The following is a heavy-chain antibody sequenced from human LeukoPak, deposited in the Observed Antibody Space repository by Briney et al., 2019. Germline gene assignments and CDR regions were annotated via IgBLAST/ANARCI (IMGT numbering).Heavy chain of an antibody. Sequence: PSETLSLTCTVSGGSISSSSYYWGWVRQPPGKGLEWAGSIYYSGSTYSNPSLKSRVTISVDTSKNQFSLKLSSVTAADPAVYYCARAVRDYYDSSGYFNGPYYYYYIDVWGRGTTVTISS. CDR1: GGSISSSSYY. CDR3: ARAVRDYYDSSGYFNGPYYYYYIDV. D-gene: IGHD3-22*01. J-gene: IGHJ6*03. CDR2: IYYSGST. V-gene: IGHV4-39*07.